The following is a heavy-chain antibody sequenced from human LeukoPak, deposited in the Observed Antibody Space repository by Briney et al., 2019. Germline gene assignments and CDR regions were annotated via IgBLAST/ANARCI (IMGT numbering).Heavy chain of an antibody. D-gene: IGHD3-10*01. J-gene: IGHJ6*02. CDR2: ISGDSITT. CDR3: ARYFGDPQGMDV. V-gene: IGHV3-48*02. CDR1: GFIFSDDA. Sequence: GGSLRLSCAASGFIFSDDAMNWVRQAPGKGLEWISHISGDSITTYDADSVKGRFTISRDNVKNSLYLQMNSLRDEDTAVYYCARYFGDPQGMDVWGQGTTVTVSS.